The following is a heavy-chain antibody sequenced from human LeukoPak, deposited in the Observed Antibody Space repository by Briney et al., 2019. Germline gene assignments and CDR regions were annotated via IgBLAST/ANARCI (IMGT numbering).Heavy chain of an antibody. CDR3: ARDRRPYCSGGSCYNFDY. V-gene: IGHV3-30-3*01. D-gene: IGHD2-15*01. J-gene: IGHJ4*02. Sequence: GGSLRLSCAASGFTLSSYAMHWVRQAPGKGLEWVAVISYDGSNKYYADSVKGRFTISRDNSKNTLYLQMNSLRAEDTAVYYCARDRRPYCSGGSCYNFDYWGQGTLVTVSS. CDR2: ISYDGSNK. CDR1: GFTLSSYA.